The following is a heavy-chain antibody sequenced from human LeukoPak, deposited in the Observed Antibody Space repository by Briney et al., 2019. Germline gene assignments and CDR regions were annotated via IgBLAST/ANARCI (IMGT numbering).Heavy chain of an antibody. J-gene: IGHJ4*02. CDR2: IHYSGTT. Sequence: SETLSLTCTVSGGSISAYYWSWIRQPPGKGLEWIGYIHYSGTTNYYPSLKSRVTIALDTSKDQFSLKLNSVTAADTAVYYCARFGTSSSRFFDQWGQGTLVTVSS. D-gene: IGHD6-6*01. CDR1: GGSISAYY. CDR3: ARFGTSSSRFFDQ. V-gene: IGHV4-59*01.